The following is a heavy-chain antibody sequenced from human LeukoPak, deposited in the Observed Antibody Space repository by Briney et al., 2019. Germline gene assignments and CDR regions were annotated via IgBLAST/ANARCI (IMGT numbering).Heavy chain of an antibody. Sequence: ASVKVSCKASGHTFTSYGISWVRQAPGQGLEWMGWISAYNGNTNYAQKLQGRVTMTTDTSTSTAYMELRSLRSDDTAVYYCARDSTSMVGFYYYGMDVWGQGTTVTVSS. J-gene: IGHJ6*02. CDR2: ISAYNGNT. CDR3: ARDSTSMVGFYYYGMDV. CDR1: GHTFTSYG. V-gene: IGHV1-18*01. D-gene: IGHD2-8*01.